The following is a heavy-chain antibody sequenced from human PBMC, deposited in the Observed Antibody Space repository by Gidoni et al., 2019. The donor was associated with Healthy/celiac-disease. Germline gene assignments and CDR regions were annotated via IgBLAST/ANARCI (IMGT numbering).Heavy chain of an antibody. CDR2: IYYSGST. Sequence: QLQLQESGPGLVKPSETLSLTCTVSGGSISSSSYYWGWIRQPPGKGLEWIGSIYYSGSTYYNPSLKSRVTRSVDTSKNQFSLKLSSVTAADTAVYYCAFAQQLPPYFDYWGQGTLVTVSS. CDR1: GGSISSSSYY. J-gene: IGHJ4*02. D-gene: IGHD6-13*01. CDR3: AFAQQLPPYFDY. V-gene: IGHV4-39*07.